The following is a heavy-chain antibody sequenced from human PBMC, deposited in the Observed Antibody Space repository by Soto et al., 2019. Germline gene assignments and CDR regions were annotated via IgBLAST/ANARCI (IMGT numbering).Heavy chain of an antibody. CDR1: GFTFSDYY. CDR3: ARAVATIILRTDWFDP. V-gene: IGHV3-11*01. D-gene: IGHD5-12*01. J-gene: IGHJ5*02. CDR2: ISSSGSTI. Sequence: QVQLVESGGGLVKPGGSLRLSCAASGFTFSDYYMSWIRQAPGKGLERVSYISSSGSTIYYADSVKGRFTISRDNAKNSLYLQMNSLRAEDTAVYYCARAVATIILRTDWFDPWGQGTLVTVSS.